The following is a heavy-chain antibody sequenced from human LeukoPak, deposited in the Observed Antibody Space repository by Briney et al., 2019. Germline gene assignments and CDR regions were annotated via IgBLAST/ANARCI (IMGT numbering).Heavy chain of an antibody. CDR2: IYYSGST. CDR1: GGSISSHY. CDR3: ARESTVAGTGIDY. Sequence: SETLSLTCTVSGGSISSHYWSWIRQPPGKGLEWVGYIYYSGSTNYNPSLKSRVTISVDTSKNQFSLKLSSVTAADTAVYYCARESTVAGTGIDYWGQGTLVTVSS. D-gene: IGHD6-19*01. V-gene: IGHV4-59*11. J-gene: IGHJ4*02.